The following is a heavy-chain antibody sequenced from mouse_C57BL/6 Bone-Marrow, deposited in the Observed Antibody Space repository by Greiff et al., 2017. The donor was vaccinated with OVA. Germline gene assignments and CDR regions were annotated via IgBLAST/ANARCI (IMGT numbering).Heavy chain of an antibody. Sequence: EVQLVESGAELVRPGASVKLSCTASGFNIKDDYMHWVKQRPEQGLEWIGWIDPENGDTEYASKFQGKATITADTSSNTAYLQLSSLTSEDTAVYYCTTSTMITTRPYWYFDVWGTGTTVTVSS. V-gene: IGHV14-4*01. CDR3: TTSTMITTRPYWYFDV. CDR2: IDPENGDT. D-gene: IGHD2-4*01. J-gene: IGHJ1*03. CDR1: GFNIKDDY.